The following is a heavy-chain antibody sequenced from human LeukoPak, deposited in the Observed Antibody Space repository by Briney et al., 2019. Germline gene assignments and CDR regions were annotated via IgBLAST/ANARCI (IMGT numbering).Heavy chain of an antibody. D-gene: IGHD2-2*01. CDR3: ARNIVVVPAAAGDWFDP. Sequence: ASVKVSCKASGYTFTSYYMHWVRQAPGQGLEWMGIINPSGGSTSYAQKFQGRVTMTRDTSISTAYMELGSLRSEDTAVYYCARNIVVVPAAAGDWFDPWGQGTLVTVSS. CDR2: INPSGGST. V-gene: IGHV1-46*01. J-gene: IGHJ5*02. CDR1: GYTFTSYY.